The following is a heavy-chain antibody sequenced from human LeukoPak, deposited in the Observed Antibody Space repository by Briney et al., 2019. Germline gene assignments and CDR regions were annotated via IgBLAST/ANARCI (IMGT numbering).Heavy chain of an antibody. Sequence: ASVKVSCKASGYTFTSYAMHRGRQAPGQSHESMGWINAGNGNTKYSQKFQGRVTITRDTSASTAYMELSSLRSEDTAVYYKEKRAYDILTGYYTLDYWGQGTLVTVSS. CDR1: GYTFTSYA. CDR2: INAGNGNT. V-gene: IGHV1-3*01. D-gene: IGHD3-9*01. CDR3: EKRAYDILTGYYTLDY. J-gene: IGHJ4*02.